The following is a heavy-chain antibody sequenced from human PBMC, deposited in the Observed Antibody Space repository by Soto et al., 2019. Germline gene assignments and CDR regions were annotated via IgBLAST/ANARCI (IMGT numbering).Heavy chain of an antibody. J-gene: IGHJ6*02. CDR1: GYTFTSYG. CDR3: AREFDGGGGGRGNYGMDV. V-gene: IGHV1-18*01. D-gene: IGHD3-10*01. Sequence: GASVKVSCKASGYTFTSYGISWVRQAPGQGLEWMGWISAYNGDTNYAQKLQGRVTMTTDTSTSTAYMELRSLRSDDTAVYYCAREFDGGGGGRGNYGMDVWGQGTTVTVSS. CDR2: ISAYNGDT.